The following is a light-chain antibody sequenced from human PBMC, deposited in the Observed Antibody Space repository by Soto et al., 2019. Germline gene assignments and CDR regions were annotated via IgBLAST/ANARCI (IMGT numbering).Light chain of an antibody. V-gene: IGKV3-15*01. CDR2: GAS. CDR3: QLYDTSPRP. Sequence: EIVMTQSPATLSVSPGERATLSCRASQSVSSNLAWNQQKPGQAPRLLIYGASTRATGIPARFSGSGSGTDFTLTISRLEPEDFAVYYCQLYDTSPRPFGHGTKVDI. J-gene: IGKJ1*01. CDR1: QSVSSN.